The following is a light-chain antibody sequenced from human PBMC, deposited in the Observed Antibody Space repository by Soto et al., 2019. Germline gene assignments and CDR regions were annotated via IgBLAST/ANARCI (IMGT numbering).Light chain of an antibody. V-gene: IGKV1D-12*01. Sequence: DIQMTQSPSSVSASVGDRVTITCRASQSISNWLAWYQQKPGKAPKLLIYAASTLQSGVPSRFSGSGSGTAFTLTISSLQPEDFATYYCQQADSFPITFGQGTRLEIK. J-gene: IGKJ5*01. CDR1: QSISNW. CDR3: QQADSFPIT. CDR2: AAS.